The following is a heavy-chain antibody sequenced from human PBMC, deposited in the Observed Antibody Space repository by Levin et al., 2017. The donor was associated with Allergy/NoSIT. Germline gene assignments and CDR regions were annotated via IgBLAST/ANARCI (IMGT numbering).Heavy chain of an antibody. CDR1: GFTFNSYT. Sequence: GESLKISCAASGFTFNSYTLNWVRQAPGKGLEWVANIKQDGSEKYYVDSVKGRFTISRDNAKNSLYLQMNTLRAEDTAVYYCARLDSGSPVGWGQGTTVTVSS. CDR3: ARLDSGSPVG. J-gene: IGHJ6*02. D-gene: IGHD1-26*01. CDR2: IKQDGSEK. V-gene: IGHV3-7*01.